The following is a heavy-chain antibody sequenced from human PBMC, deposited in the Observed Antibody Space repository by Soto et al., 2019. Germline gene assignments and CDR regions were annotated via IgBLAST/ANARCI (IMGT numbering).Heavy chain of an antibody. CDR1: GGSISSGGYY. CDR3: ARGGTVTSSGYYYYYMDV. D-gene: IGHD4-17*01. J-gene: IGHJ6*03. V-gene: IGHV4-31*03. CDR2: IYYSGST. Sequence: SETLSLTCTVSGGSISSGGYYWSWIRQHPGKGLEWIGYIYYSGSTYYNPSLKSRVTISVDTPKNQFSLKLSSVTAADTAVYYCARGGTVTSSGYYYYYMDVWGKGTTVTVSS.